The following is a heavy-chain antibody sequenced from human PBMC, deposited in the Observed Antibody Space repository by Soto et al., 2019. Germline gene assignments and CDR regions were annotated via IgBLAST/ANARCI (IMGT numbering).Heavy chain of an antibody. V-gene: IGHV1-69*01. J-gene: IGHJ4*02. Sequence: QVQLVQSGAEVKKPGSSVKVSCKASGGTFSSYAISWVRQAPGQGLEWMGGIIPIFGTANYAQKFQGRVTITADDSTSTAYMELSSLRSEDTAVYYCARSPDYYDSSGYYYRRGYYFDYWGQGTLVTVSS. CDR1: GGTFSSYA. CDR3: ARSPDYYDSSGYYYRRGYYFDY. CDR2: IIPIFGTA. D-gene: IGHD3-22*01.